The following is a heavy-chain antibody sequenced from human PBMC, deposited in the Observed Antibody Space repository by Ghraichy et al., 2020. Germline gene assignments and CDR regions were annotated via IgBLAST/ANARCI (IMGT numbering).Heavy chain of an antibody. J-gene: IGHJ6*02. Sequence: SQTLSLTCTVSGGSISSYYWSWIRQPPGKGLEWIGYIYYSGSTNYNPSLKSRVTISVDTSKNQFSLKLSSVTAADTAVYYCARGRDRGSGWYSSPTYYGMDVWGQGTTVTVSS. CDR2: IYYSGST. CDR3: ARGRDRGSGWYSSPTYYGMDV. CDR1: GGSISSYY. D-gene: IGHD6-19*01. V-gene: IGHV4-59*01.